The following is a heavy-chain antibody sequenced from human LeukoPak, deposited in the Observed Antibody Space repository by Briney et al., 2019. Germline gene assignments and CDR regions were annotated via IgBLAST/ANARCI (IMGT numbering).Heavy chain of an antibody. Sequence: KSGPTLVKPTQTLTLTCTFSGFSLSTSGVGVGWIRQPPGKALEWLALIYWDDDKCYSPSLKSRLTITKDTSKNQVVLTMTNMDPVDTATYYCAHRRLGIPYFDYWGQGTLVTVSS. V-gene: IGHV2-5*02. CDR3: AHRRLGIPYFDY. CDR2: IYWDDDK. D-gene: IGHD7-27*01. J-gene: IGHJ4*02. CDR1: GFSLSTSGVG.